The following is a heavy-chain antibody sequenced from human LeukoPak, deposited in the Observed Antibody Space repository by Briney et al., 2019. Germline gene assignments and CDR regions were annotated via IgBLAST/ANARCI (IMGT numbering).Heavy chain of an antibody. J-gene: IGHJ5*02. D-gene: IGHD1-7*01. V-gene: IGHV1-2*02. Sequence: ASVKVSCKASGYTFTGYYMHWVRQAPGQGLEWMGWINPNSGGTNYAQKFQGRVTMTRDTSISTAYMELSRLGSDDTAAYYCAREYWNYAYNWFDPWGQGTLVTVSS. CDR1: GYTFTGYY. CDR3: AREYWNYAYNWFDP. CDR2: INPNSGGT.